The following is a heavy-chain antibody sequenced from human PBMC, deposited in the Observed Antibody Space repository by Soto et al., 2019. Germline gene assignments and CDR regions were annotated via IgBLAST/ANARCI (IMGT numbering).Heavy chain of an antibody. D-gene: IGHD3-16*02. Sequence: ETLSLTCTVSGGAINSYYWTWIRQPAGKGLEWIGRIYSSGSTKYNPSLQSRVTMSLDTSKNQFSLRLTSVTAADTAVYYCARGQRLSDWGDPWSQVTVV. J-gene: IGHJ5*02. CDR1: GGAINSYY. V-gene: IGHV4-4*07. CDR2: IYSSGST. CDR3: ARGQRLSDWGDP.